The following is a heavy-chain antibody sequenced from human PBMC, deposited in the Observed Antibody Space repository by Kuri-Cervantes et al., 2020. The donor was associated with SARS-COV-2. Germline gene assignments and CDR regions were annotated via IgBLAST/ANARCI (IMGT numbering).Heavy chain of an antibody. Sequence: ASVKVSCKASGYTFTGYYMHWVRQAPGQGLEWMGWINPNSGGTNYAQKFQGRVTITADKSTSTAYMELSSLRSEDTAVYYCARGESAPEGYFDLWGRGTLVTVSS. CDR2: INPNSGGT. CDR1: GYTFTGYY. CDR3: ARGESAPEGYFDL. D-gene: IGHD1-14*01. V-gene: IGHV1-2*02. J-gene: IGHJ2*01.